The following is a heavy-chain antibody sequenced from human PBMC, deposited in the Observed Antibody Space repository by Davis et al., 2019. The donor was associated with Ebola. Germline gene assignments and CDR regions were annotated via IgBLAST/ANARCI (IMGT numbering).Heavy chain of an antibody. CDR3: AREGEWELVFDY. D-gene: IGHD1-26*01. CDR2: IYYTGRA. J-gene: IGHJ4*02. CDR1: GGSISTYY. V-gene: IGHV4-59*01. Sequence: SETLSLTCSVSGGSISTYYWSWIRQPPGKGLEWIGYIYYTGRAIYNPSLKSRVTMSVDTSKNQFSLNLTSVTAADTAIYYCAREGEWELVFDYWGRGTLVTVSS.